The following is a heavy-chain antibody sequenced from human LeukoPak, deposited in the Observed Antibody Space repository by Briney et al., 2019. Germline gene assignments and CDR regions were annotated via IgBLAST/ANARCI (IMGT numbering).Heavy chain of an antibody. CDR1: GYTFTSSG. Sequence: ASVKVSCKASGYTFTSSGISWVRQAPGQGLEWIGWISGYNGNTNYAQKVQGRVTMTTDTSTRTAYMELRSLRSDDTAVYYCAREGYYDSSGYSQVRYYYYGMDVWGQGTTVTVSS. D-gene: IGHD3-22*01. J-gene: IGHJ6*02. CDR3: AREGYYDSSGYSQVRYYYYGMDV. V-gene: IGHV1-18*01. CDR2: ISGYNGNT.